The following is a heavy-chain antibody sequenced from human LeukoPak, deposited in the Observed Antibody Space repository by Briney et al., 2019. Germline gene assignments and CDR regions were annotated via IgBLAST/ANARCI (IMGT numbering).Heavy chain of an antibody. V-gene: IGHV3-7*01. CDR3: AKDISGSPQIDY. J-gene: IGHJ4*02. CDR2: IKQDGSEK. D-gene: IGHD1-26*01. CDR1: GFTFNRFW. Sequence: GGSLRLSCVASGFTFNRFWMTWVRQAPGKGLEWVANIKQDGSEKYYVDSVKGRFTISRDNAENSLYLQMNSLRAEDTAVYYCAKDISGSPQIDYWGQGTLVTVSS.